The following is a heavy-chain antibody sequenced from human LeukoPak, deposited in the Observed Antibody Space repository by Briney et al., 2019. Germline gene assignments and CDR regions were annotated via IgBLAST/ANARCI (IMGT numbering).Heavy chain of an antibody. J-gene: IGHJ5*02. CDR1: GFTFNDYY. V-gene: IGHV3-11*01. CDR2: INIGGTNT. Sequence: PGGSLRLSRAASGFTFNDYYMSWIRQAPGKGLEWLSYINIGGTNTHYADYVKGRFTISRDNAKKSLYLEMNNLRAEDTAVYYCATDGAGFDTWGQGVLVTVSS. CDR3: ATDGAGFDT.